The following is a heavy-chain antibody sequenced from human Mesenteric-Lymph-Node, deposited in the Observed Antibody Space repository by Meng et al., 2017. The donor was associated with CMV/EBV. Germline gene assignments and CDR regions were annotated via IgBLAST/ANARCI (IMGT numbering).Heavy chain of an antibody. D-gene: IGHD5-12*01. Sequence: NVSCKASGGTFSNYAISWVRQAPGQGLEWMGGIIPIFGSANYAQKFQGRVTITTDESTSTAHMELNSLRSDDTAVYYCARSHTPSDYDYRPFDYWGQGTLVTVSS. CDR2: IIPIFGSA. CDR3: ARSHTPSDYDYRPFDY. V-gene: IGHV1-69*05. J-gene: IGHJ4*02. CDR1: GGTFSNYA.